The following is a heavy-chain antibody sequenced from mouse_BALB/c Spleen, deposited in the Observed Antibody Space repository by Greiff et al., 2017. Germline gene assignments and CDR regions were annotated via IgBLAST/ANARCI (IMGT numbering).Heavy chain of an antibody. V-gene: IGHV1-77*01. CDR2: IYPGSGST. CDR1: GYTFTDYV. CDR3: ARAITTGYFDY. J-gene: IGHJ2*01. D-gene: IGHD2-4*01. Sequence: VQLQQSGPELVKPGASVKMSCKASGYTFTDYVISWVKQRTGQGLEWIGEIYPGSGSTYYNEKFKGKATLTSDKSSNTAYMQLSSLPSEDSAVYFCARAITTGYFDYWGQGTTLTVSS.